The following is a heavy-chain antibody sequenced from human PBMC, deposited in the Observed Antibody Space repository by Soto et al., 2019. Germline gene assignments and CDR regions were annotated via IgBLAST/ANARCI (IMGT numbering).Heavy chain of an antibody. CDR1: GFTFNNYG. Sequence: GGSLRLSCAATGFTFNNYGMHWVRQAPGTGLEWVTLISYDGSDKYYADSVKGRFTISRDNAKNSLFLQMNSLRTDGKAVYYCATLLIKSSTTPQSRYHFESWCQGTLVNVS. V-gene: IGHV3-30*03. D-gene: IGHD1-1*01. CDR2: ISYDGSDK. J-gene: IGHJ4*01. CDR3: ATLLIKSSTTPQSRYHFES.